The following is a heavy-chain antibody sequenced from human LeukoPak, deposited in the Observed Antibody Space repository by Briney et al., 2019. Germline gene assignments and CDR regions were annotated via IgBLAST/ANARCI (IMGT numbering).Heavy chain of an antibody. D-gene: IGHD3-22*01. V-gene: IGHV3-NL1*01. CDR3: AKGYYDSSGYWYFDL. Sequence: GGSLRLSCAAAGFDFNSHSMNWVRQAPGKGLEWISHIDSGGRLTYYADSVKGRFTISRDNSKNTLYLQMNSLRAEDTAVYYCAKGYYDSSGYWYFDLWGRGTLVTVSS. J-gene: IGHJ2*01. CDR1: GFDFNSHS. CDR2: IDSGGRLT.